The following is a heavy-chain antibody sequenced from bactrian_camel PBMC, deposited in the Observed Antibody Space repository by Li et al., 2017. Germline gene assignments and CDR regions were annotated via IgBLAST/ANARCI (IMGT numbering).Heavy chain of an antibody. CDR2: LYTDGIT. J-gene: IGHJ4*01. CDR1: GFTFGDFY. V-gene: IGHV3-2*01. Sequence: VQLVESGGGLVQPGGSLRLSCAASGFTFGDFYMSWVRLAPGKGLEWVSNLYTDGITHYADSVKGRFTMSRDNARNTLYLQMNSLKTEDTAVYHCAPDPRGSAYWGQGTQVTVS. D-gene: IGHD5*01. CDR3: APDPRGSAY.